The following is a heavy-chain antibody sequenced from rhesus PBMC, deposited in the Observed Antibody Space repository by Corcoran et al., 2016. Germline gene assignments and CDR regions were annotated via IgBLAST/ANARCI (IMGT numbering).Heavy chain of an antibody. D-gene: IGHD4-23*01. CDR3: AVQYSNFGGWYFDL. J-gene: IGHJ2*01. V-gene: IGHV3-14*01. CDR2: INRAGRST. Sequence: VQLVESGGGLAKPGGSLRLSCAASGFTLSVYWVHWVRQAPGKGLEWISGINRAGRSTYFADSGKGRCTISRENAKNTLFLQMDGLRAEDTAGYYCAVQYSNFGGWYFDLWGPGTPITISS. CDR1: GFTLSVYW.